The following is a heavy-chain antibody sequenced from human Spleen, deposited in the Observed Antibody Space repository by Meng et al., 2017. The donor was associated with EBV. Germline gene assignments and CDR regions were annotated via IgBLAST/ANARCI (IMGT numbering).Heavy chain of an antibody. Sequence: QGRLVQAWAKVKRPGASVKVYCKASGYTFTKYDINWVRQATGQGLEWMGWMNPNSGNTGSAQKFQGRVTITRSTSISTAYMELSSLKSEDTAVYYCSTYGGTDFDYWGLGTLVTVSS. CDR2: MNPNSGNT. J-gene: IGHJ4*02. D-gene: IGHD4-23*01. CDR3: STYGGTDFDY. CDR1: GYTFTKYD. V-gene: IGHV1-8*01.